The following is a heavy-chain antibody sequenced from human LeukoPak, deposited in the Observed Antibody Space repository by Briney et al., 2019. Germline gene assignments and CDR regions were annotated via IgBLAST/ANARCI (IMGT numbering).Heavy chain of an antibody. CDR3: ARVDYGDYSKDFDY. Sequence: PSETLSLTCAVYGESFNDYYWSWIRQPPGKGLEWIGEINHRGRTNYNPSLKSRVTISVDTSKNQFSLRLSSVTAADTAMYYCARVDYGDYSKDFDYWGQGILVTVSS. J-gene: IGHJ4*02. CDR2: INHRGRT. V-gene: IGHV4-34*01. D-gene: IGHD4-17*01. CDR1: GESFNDYY.